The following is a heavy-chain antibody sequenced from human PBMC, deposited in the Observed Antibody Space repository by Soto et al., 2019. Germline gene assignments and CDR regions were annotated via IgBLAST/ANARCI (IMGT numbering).Heavy chain of an antibody. Sequence: QVQLQQSGPGLMKPSETLSLTCTVYGGSVSGGYYYWSWIRQPTGQGLEWVGYIDYSGSTTYNPSLKCRVTISVDSSRNLFSLKLSSVTDADTAVYYCASVEQREGRIRSKYSYGMDYWGQGTTVTVSS. CDR1: GGSVSGGYYY. CDR2: IDYSGST. V-gene: IGHV4-61*01. D-gene: IGHD2-15*01. CDR3: ASVEQREGRIRSKYSYGMDY. J-gene: IGHJ6*02.